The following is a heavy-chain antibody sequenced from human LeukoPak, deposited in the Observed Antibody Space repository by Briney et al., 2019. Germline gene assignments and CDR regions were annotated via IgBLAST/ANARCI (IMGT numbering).Heavy chain of an antibody. CDR3: ARVGNYDSSGYYSIDAFDI. CDR2: IWYDGSNK. CDR1: GFTFSSYG. V-gene: IGHV3-33*01. Sequence: GGSLRLSCAASGFTFSSYGMHWVRQAPGKGLEWVAVIWYDGSNKYYADSVKGRFTISRDNAKNSLYLQMNSLRAEDTAVYYCARVGNYDSSGYYSIDAFDIWGQGTMVTVSS. J-gene: IGHJ3*02. D-gene: IGHD3-22*01.